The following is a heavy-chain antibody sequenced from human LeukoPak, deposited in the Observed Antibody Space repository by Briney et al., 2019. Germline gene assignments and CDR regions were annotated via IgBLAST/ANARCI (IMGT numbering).Heavy chain of an antibody. CDR3: AKDSGPVTTQPDY. CDR2: IWYDGSNK. CDR1: GFTFSSYS. Sequence: GGSLRLSCAASGFTFSSYSMNWVRQAPGKGLEWVAVIWYDGSNKYYADSVKGRFTISRDNSKNTLYLQMNSLRAEDTAVYYCAKDSGPVTTQPDYRGQGTLVTVSS. V-gene: IGHV3-33*06. J-gene: IGHJ4*02. D-gene: IGHD4-17*01.